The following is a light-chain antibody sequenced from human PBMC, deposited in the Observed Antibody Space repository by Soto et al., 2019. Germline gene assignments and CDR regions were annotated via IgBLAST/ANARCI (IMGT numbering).Light chain of an antibody. V-gene: IGLV2-14*01. J-gene: IGLJ2*01. CDR2: DVS. CDR1: SSDVGGYNY. Sequence: QSALTQPASVSGSPGQSITISCTGTSSDVGGYNYVSWYQQHPGKAHKLMIYDVSNRPSGVSNRFSGSKSGNTASLTISWLQDEDEADYYCSSYTSSSTYVVFGGGTKLTVL. CDR3: SSYTSSSTYVV.